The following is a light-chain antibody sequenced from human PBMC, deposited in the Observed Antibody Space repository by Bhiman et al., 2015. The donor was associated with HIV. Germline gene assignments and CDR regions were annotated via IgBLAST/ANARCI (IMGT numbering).Light chain of an antibody. CDR2: DVS. J-gene: IGLJ2*01. V-gene: IGLV2-14*03. Sequence: QSALTQPASVSGSPGQSITISCTGTSSDVGGYKYVSWYQQHPGKAPKLVLYDVSERPSGVSDRFSGSKSGNTASLTISGLQAEDEADYYCSSYTRSTTLRVFGGGTKLTVL. CDR1: SSDVGGYKY. CDR3: SSYTRSTTLRV.